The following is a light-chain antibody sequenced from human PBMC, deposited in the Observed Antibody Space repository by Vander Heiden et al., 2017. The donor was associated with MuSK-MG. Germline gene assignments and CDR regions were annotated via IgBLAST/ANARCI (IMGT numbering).Light chain of an antibody. J-gene: IGKJ4*01. V-gene: IGKV4-1*01. CDR2: WAS. CDR3: QEENSSPLT. CDR1: QSVFYSSNNKNY. Sequence: DIEMTQFPDSLAVSLGERATINCKSSQSVFYSSNNKNYLAWYQHKPGQPPKLLIYWASTRESGVPDRFSGSASGTDFTLTISMLHAEDVAVYYCQEENSSPLTFGGGTKVEIK.